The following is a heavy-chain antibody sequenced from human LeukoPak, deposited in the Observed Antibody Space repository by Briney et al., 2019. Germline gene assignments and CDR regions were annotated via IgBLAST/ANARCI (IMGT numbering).Heavy chain of an antibody. Sequence: ASVKVSCKASGGTFSSYAISWVRQAPGQGLEWMGGIIPIFGTANYAQKFQGRVTITADESTSTAYMELSSLRSEDTAVYYCARDRAYIVVGHYFDYWGQGTLVTVSS. CDR3: ARDRAYIVVGHYFDY. J-gene: IGHJ4*02. CDR2: IIPIFGTA. D-gene: IGHD2-2*01. V-gene: IGHV1-69*13. CDR1: GGTFSSYA.